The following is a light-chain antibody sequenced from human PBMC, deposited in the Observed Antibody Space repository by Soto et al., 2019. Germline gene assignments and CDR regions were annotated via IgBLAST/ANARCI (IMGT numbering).Light chain of an antibody. V-gene: IGKV1-33*01. Sequence: DIQMTQSPSSLSASVGDRVTITCQASQDISNYLNWYQQKPGKAPKLLIYDTSNLETGVPSRFSGRGSGTDFTFTISSRQPEDIATYYCQQYDNLPWTFGQGTKVEIK. J-gene: IGKJ1*01. CDR3: QQYDNLPWT. CDR1: QDISNY. CDR2: DTS.